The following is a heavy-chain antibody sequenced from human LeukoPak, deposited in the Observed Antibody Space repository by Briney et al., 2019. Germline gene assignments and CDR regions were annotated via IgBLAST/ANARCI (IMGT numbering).Heavy chain of an antibody. CDR1: GFTLDRYW. CDR3: ARAEVTVPGGDS. V-gene: IGHV3-7*01. J-gene: IGHJ4*02. D-gene: IGHD3-16*01. CDR2: IKQDGSAK. Sequence: GGSLRLSCAASGFTLDRYWVSWVRQAPGKGLEWVANIKQDGSAKYYVDSVKGRFTISRDNAQNSVYLQMNNLGAEDTGLYYCARAEVTVPGGDSWGQGTLVTVSS.